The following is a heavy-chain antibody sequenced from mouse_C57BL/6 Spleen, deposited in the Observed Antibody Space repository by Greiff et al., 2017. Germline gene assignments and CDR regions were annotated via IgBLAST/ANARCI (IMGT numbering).Heavy chain of an antibody. CDR3: TTLDWDGDYFDY. CDR2: IDPENGDT. V-gene: IGHV14-4*01. D-gene: IGHD4-1*01. Sequence: VQLQQSGAELVRPGASVKLSCTASGFNIKDAYMHWVKQRPEQGLEWIGWIDPENGDTEYASKFQGKATITADTSSNTAYLQLSSLTSEDTAVYYCTTLDWDGDYFDYWGQGTTLTVSS. CDR1: GFNIKDAY. J-gene: IGHJ2*01.